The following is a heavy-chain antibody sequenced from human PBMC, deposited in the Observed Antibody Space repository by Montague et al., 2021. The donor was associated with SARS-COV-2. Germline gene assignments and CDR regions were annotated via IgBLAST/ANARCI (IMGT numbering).Heavy chain of an antibody. CDR1: SGSIISSGYY. Sequence: ETLSLTCSVSSGSIISSGYYWGWIRQPPGKELEWIGNIYYSRTTYYNPSLQSRGTISVDTSKNHLSLRLSSVTAADTAVYFCARGMIRGVTTPFDYWGQGSQVTVSS. CDR3: ARGMIRGVTTPFDY. J-gene: IGHJ4*02. D-gene: IGHD3-10*01. V-gene: IGHV4-39*02. CDR2: IYYSRTT.